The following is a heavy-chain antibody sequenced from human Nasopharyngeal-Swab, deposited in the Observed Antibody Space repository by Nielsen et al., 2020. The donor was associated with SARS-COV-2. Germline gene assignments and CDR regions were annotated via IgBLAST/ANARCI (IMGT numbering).Heavy chain of an antibody. Sequence: SETLSLTCTVSGGSISSSSYYWGWIRQPPGKGLEWIGSIYYSGSTYYNPSLKSRVTISVDTSKNQFSLKLSSVTAADTAVYYCARLGFSGGYDYWGQGTLVTVSS. D-gene: IGHD1-26*01. J-gene: IGHJ4*02. CDR1: GGSISSSSYY. CDR3: ARLGFSGGYDY. CDR2: IYYSGST. V-gene: IGHV4-39*01.